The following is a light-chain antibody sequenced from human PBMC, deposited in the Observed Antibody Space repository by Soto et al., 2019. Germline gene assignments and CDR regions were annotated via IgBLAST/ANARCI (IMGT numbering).Light chain of an antibody. CDR3: QQYNNWWT. CDR1: QSVSSN. V-gene: IGKV3-15*01. Sequence: EIVMTQSPATLSVSPGERATLSCRASQSVSSNLAWYQQKPGQAPRLLIYGASTRATGIPARFSGSGSGTELPLTISSLQSEDFAVYYCQQYNNWWTFGQGTKVEIK. CDR2: GAS. J-gene: IGKJ1*01.